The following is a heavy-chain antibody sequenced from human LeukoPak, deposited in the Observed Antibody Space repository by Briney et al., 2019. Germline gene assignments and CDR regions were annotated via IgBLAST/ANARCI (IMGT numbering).Heavy chain of an antibody. D-gene: IGHD3-10*01. CDR1: GFTFSDHY. CDR2: TRNKANSYTT. Sequence: GGSLRLSCAASGFTFSDHYMDWVRQAPGKGLEWVGRTRNKANSYTTEYAASVKGRFTISRDDSKNSLYLQMNSLKTEDSAVYYCARVDRYYVSGSYYLADYWGQGTLVTVSS. J-gene: IGHJ4*02. CDR3: ARVDRYYVSGSYYLADY. V-gene: IGHV3-72*01.